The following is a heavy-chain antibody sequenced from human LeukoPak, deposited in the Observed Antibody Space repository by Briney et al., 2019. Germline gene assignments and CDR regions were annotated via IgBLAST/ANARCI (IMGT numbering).Heavy chain of an antibody. CDR2: INPSGGST. V-gene: IGHV1-46*01. CDR1: GYTFTGYY. CDR3: ARSVGANNLDY. Sequence: ASVKVSCKASGYTFTGYYMHWVRQAPGQGLEWMGIINPSGGSTSYAQKFQGRVTMTRDTSTSTVYMELSSLRSEDTAVYYCARSVGANNLDYWGQGILVTVSS. D-gene: IGHD1-26*01. J-gene: IGHJ4*02.